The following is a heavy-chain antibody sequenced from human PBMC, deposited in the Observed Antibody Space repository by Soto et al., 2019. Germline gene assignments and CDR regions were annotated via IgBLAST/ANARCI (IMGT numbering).Heavy chain of an antibody. CDR2: ISAYNGNT. CDR1: GYTFTSYG. J-gene: IGHJ5*02. V-gene: IGHV1-18*01. CDR3: ARDRYYDSSGYRGWFDP. D-gene: IGHD3-22*01. Sequence: QVQLVQSGAEVKKPGASVKVSCKASGYTFTSYGISWVRQAPGQGLEWMGWISAYNGNTNYAQKLQGRVTMTTDTSTSTAYMELRSLRSDDTAVYYCARDRYYDSSGYRGWFDPRGQGTLVTVSS.